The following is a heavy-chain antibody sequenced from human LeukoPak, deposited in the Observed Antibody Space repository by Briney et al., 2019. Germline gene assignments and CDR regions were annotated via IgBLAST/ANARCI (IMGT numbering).Heavy chain of an antibody. CDR3: AMAETTDAFDI. V-gene: IGHV1-69*06. CDR1: GGAFSSYA. J-gene: IGHJ3*02. Sequence: RASVKVSCKASGGAFSSYAISWVRQAPGQGLEWMGRIIPIFGTANYAQKFQGRVTITADKSTSTAYMELSSLRSEDTAVYYCAMAETTDAFDIWGQGTMVTVSS. CDR2: IIPIFGTA. D-gene: IGHD1-14*01.